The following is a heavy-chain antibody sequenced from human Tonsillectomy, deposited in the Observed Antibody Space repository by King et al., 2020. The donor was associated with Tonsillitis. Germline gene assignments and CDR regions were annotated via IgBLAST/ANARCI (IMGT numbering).Heavy chain of an antibody. Sequence: VQLQQWGAGLLKPSETLSLTCAVYGGSFSGYYWSWIRQPPGKGLEWIGEINHSGSTNYNPSLKSRVTISVDTSKNQFSLKLNSVTAADTGVYYCARGGHCSSTTCPKGFDYWGQGTLVTVSS. CDR2: INHSGST. D-gene: IGHD2-2*01. J-gene: IGHJ4*02. CDR1: GGSFSGYY. CDR3: ARGGHCSSTTCPKGFDY. V-gene: IGHV4-34*01.